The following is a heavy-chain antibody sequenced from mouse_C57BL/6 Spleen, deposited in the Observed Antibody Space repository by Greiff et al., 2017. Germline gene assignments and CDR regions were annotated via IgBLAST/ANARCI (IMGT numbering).Heavy chain of an antibody. CDR3: ARRGTVWAMDY. CDR2: IDPSDSYT. D-gene: IGHD1-1*01. V-gene: IGHV1-50*01. J-gene: IGHJ4*01. Sequence: QVQLKQPGAELVKPGASVKLSCKASGYTFTSYWMQWVKQRPGQGLEWIGEIDPSDSYTNYNQKFKGKATLTVDTSSSTAYMQLSSLTSEDSAVYYCARRGTVWAMDYWGQGTSVTVSS. CDR1: GYTFTSYW.